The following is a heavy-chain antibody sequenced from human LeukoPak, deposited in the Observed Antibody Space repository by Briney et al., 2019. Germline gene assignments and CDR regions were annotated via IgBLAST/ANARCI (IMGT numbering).Heavy chain of an antibody. CDR3: IRSDYYGSGSDYTYYFAY. J-gene: IGHJ4*02. Sequence: PGGSLRLSCAASGFTFSNYWMHWVRQASGQGLVWVSRINTDGSSTTYADSVKGRFTISRDNAKNTLYLQMNSLRAEDTAVYYCIRSDYYGSGSDYTYYFAYWGQGTLVTVSS. CDR2: INTDGSST. D-gene: IGHD3-10*01. CDR1: GFTFSNYW. V-gene: IGHV3-74*01.